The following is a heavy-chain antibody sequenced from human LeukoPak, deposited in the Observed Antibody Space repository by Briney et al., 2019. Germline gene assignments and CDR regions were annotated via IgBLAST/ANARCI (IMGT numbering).Heavy chain of an antibody. CDR2: IKSKSDGGTI. CDR3: TTDPLDIVVVVAATGPPGYFDY. V-gene: IGHV3-15*01. D-gene: IGHD2-15*01. Sequence: GGSLRLSCVGSGFTFSDAWMSWVRQAPGKGLEWVGRIKSKSDGGTIDYAAPVKGRFTISRDDSKNTLYLQMNSLKTEDTAVYYCTTDPLDIVVVVAATGPPGYFDYWGQGTLVTVSS. J-gene: IGHJ4*02. CDR1: GFTFSDAW.